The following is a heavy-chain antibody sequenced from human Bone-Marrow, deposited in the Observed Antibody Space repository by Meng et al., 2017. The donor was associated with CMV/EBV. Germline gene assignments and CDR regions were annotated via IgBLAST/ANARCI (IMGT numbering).Heavy chain of an antibody. CDR1: GGSFSGYY. CDR3: ARDRGYSSSRRIKDYYYGMDV. D-gene: IGHD6-13*01. Sequence: LRLSCAVYGGSFSGYYWSWIRQPPGKGLEWIGEINHSGSTNYNPSLKSRVTISVDTSKNQFSLKLSSVTAADTAVYDGARDRGYSSSRRIKDYYYGMDVWGQGTTVTVSS. J-gene: IGHJ6*02. V-gene: IGHV4-34*09. CDR2: INHSGST.